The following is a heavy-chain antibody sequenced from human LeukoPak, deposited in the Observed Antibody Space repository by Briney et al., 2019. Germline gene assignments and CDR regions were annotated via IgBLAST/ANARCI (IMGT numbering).Heavy chain of an antibody. J-gene: IGHJ6*02. V-gene: IGHV4-39*07. D-gene: IGHD3-10*01. CDR3: ARSIYYGSMHYGMDV. CDR2: IYYSGST. Sequence: SETLSLTCTVSGGSISSSSYYWGWIRQPPGTGLEWIGSIYYSGSTYYNPSLKSRVTISVDTSKNQFSLKLSSVTAADTAVYYCARSIYYGSMHYGMDVWGQGTTVTVSS. CDR1: GGSISSSSYY.